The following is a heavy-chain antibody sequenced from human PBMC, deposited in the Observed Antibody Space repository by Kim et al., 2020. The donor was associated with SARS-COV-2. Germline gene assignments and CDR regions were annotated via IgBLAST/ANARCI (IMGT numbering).Heavy chain of an antibody. CDR3: ARRKYNSGWYDY. J-gene: IGHJ4*02. D-gene: IGHD6-19*01. V-gene: IGHV5-10-1*01. Sequence: NDSPSFQGHVTISADKSISTAYLQWSSLKASDTAMYYCARRKYNSGWYDYWGQGTLVTVSS.